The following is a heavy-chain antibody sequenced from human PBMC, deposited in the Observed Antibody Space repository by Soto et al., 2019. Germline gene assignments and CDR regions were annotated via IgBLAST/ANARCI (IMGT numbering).Heavy chain of an antibody. V-gene: IGHV4-61*08. CDR1: GGSIDSGDYY. CDR3: AIEAQYGSGRTLRYGMDV. Sequence: PSETLSLTCTVSGGSIDSGDYYWSWIRQPPGKGLEWIGYVYYSGTTNYNPFLKSRVTLSLDKSKNQFSLKLSPVTAADTAVYYCAIEAQYGSGRTLRYGMDVWGQGTTVTVSS. CDR2: VYYSGTT. J-gene: IGHJ6*02. D-gene: IGHD3-10*01.